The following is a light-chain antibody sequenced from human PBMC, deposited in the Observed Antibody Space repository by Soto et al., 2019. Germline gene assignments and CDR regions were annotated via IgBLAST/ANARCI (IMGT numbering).Light chain of an antibody. CDR3: QQSHSAPWT. V-gene: IGKV3D-15*01. J-gene: IGKJ1*01. CDR1: QSVSIN. Sequence: IVLTQSPASLCVSPWERDTLPCRASQSVSINLAWYQQKPGQAPRLLIYGASSRATGIPDRFSGSGSGTDFTLTISCLQPEDFATYSCQQSHSAPWTSAQGTEVDI. CDR2: GAS.